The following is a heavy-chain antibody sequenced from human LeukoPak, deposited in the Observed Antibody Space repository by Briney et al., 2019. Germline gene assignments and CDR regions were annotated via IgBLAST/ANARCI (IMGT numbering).Heavy chain of an antibody. CDR2: INHSGST. V-gene: IGHV4-34*01. CDR1: GGSFSGYY. D-gene: IGHD6-13*01. J-gene: IGHJ6*04. CDR3: ARGSWYRDGYYYYGMDV. Sequence: PETLSLTCAVYGGSFSGYYWSWIRQPPGKGLEWIGEINHSGSTNYNPPLKSRVTISVDTSKNQFSLKLSSVTAADTAVYYCARGSWYRDGYYYYGMDVWGKGTTVTVSS.